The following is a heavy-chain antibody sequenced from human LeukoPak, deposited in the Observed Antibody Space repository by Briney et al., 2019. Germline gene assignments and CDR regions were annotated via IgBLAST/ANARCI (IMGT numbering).Heavy chain of an antibody. J-gene: IGHJ4*02. D-gene: IGHD3-9*01. Sequence: GGSLRLSCAASGFTFSSYEMNWVRQAPGKGLEWVSYISSSGSTIYYADSVKGRFTISRDNAKNSLYLQMNSLRAEDTAVYYCARQQRYFDWAPDYWGQGTLVTVSS. CDR1: GFTFSSYE. CDR3: ARQQRYFDWAPDY. CDR2: ISSSGSTI. V-gene: IGHV3-48*03.